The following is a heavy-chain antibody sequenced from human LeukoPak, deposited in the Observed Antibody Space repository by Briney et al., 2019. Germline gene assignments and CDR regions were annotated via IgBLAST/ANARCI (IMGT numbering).Heavy chain of an antibody. Sequence: GASVKVSCKASGYTFSSYGFSWVRQAPGQGLEGMGWISAYNGDTKYAQKLQGRVTMTTDTSTTTAYVELRSLRSDDTAVYYCARVAERHLDYYFDYWGQGTLVTVSS. CDR1: GYTFSSYG. CDR2: ISAYNGDT. CDR3: ARVAERHLDYYFDY. D-gene: IGHD6-25*01. V-gene: IGHV1-18*01. J-gene: IGHJ4*02.